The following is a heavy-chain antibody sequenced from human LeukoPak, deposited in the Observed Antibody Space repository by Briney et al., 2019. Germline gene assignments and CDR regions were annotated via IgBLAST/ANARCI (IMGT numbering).Heavy chain of an antibody. Sequence: SETLSLTCTVSGGSISSYSWSWLRQPPGKGLEWIGYIYHSGSTYYNPSLKSRVTISVDRSKNQFSLKLSSVTAADTAGYYCARVSIFSSVVDYWGQGTLVTVSS. CDR3: ARVSIFSSVVDY. J-gene: IGHJ4*02. D-gene: IGHD2-21*01. CDR2: IYHSGST. V-gene: IGHV4-30-2*01. CDR1: GGSISSYS.